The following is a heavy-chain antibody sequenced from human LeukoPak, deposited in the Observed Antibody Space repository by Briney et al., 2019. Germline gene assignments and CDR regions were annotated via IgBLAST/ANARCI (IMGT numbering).Heavy chain of an antibody. J-gene: IGHJ6*02. D-gene: IGHD4-4*01. CDR1: GYSFTSYW. CDR3: ARANSLGRYYYYGMDV. Sequence: GESLKISCKGSGYSFTSYWIGWVRQMPGKGLEWMGIIYPGDSDTRYSPSFQGQVTISADKSISTAYLQWSSLKASDTAMYYCARANSLGRYYYYGMDVWGQGTTVTVSS. V-gene: IGHV5-51*01. CDR2: IYPGDSDT.